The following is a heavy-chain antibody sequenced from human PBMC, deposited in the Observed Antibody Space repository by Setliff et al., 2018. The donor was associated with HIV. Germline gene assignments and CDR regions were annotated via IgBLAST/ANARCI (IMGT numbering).Heavy chain of an antibody. Sequence: PSLTCTVSGDSISSYYWSWIRQPPGKGLEWIGYVYYSGTTSYNPSLKSRVTISVDTSKNQFSLNLSSVTAADTAIYFCARGDSYYGSGSYPRRPEYFQHWGRGTLVTVSS. J-gene: IGHJ1*01. V-gene: IGHV4-59*01. CDR3: ARGDSYYGSGSYPRRPEYFQH. CDR2: VYYSGTT. D-gene: IGHD3-10*01. CDR1: GDSISSYY.